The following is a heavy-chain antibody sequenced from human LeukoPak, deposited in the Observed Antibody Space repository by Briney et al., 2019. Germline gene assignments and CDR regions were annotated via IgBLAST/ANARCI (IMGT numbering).Heavy chain of an antibody. D-gene: IGHD2-2*01. CDR3: AKESLRVVPSATFDY. CDR1: GFTFSSSA. J-gene: IGHJ4*02. V-gene: IGHV3-23*01. CDR2: ISGSGSGGST. Sequence: GGSLRLSCAASGFTFSSSAMSWVRQAPGKGLEWVSSISGSGSGGSTYYADSVKGRFTISRDNSKNTLYLQMHSLRAEDTAVYYCAKESLRVVPSATFDYWGQGTLVTVSS.